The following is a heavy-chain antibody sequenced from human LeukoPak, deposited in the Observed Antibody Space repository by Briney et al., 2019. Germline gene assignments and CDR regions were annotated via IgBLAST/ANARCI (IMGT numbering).Heavy chain of an antibody. Sequence: NPSETLSLTCTVSGGSISSYYWSWIRQPPGKGLEWIGYIYYSGSTNYNPSLKSRVTISVDTSKNQFSLKLSSVTAADTAVYYCARGLDGYYPFDYWGRGTLVTVSS. CDR1: GGSISSYY. D-gene: IGHD5-24*01. CDR3: ARGLDGYYPFDY. J-gene: IGHJ4*02. V-gene: IGHV4-59*01. CDR2: IYYSGST.